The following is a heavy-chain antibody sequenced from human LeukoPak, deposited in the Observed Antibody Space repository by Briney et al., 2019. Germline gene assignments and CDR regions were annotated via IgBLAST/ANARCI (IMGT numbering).Heavy chain of an antibody. Sequence: SETLSLTCTVSGGSISSSGYYWGWIRQPPGKGLEWIGSIYYSGSTYYNPSLKGRVTISVDASKNQFSLKLSSVTAADTAVYYCAGRASAAAEWGQGTLVTVSS. CDR2: IYYSGST. CDR3: AGRASAAAE. J-gene: IGHJ4*02. V-gene: IGHV4-39*07. CDR1: GGSISSSGYY. D-gene: IGHD6-13*01.